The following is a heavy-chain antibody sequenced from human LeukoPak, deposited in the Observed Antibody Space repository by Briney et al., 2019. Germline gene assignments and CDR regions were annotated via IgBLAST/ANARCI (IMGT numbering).Heavy chain of an antibody. CDR3: ARDQYSSSWYEGNDAFDI. CDR2: INPSCGST. V-gene: IGHV1-46*01. D-gene: IGHD6-13*01. J-gene: IGHJ3*02. CDR1: GYTLTSYY. Sequence: ASVKVSCKASGYTLTSYYMHWVRQAPGQGLEWMGIINPSCGSTRYAQKFQGRVTMTRDTSTRTVYMELSSLRSEDTAVYYCARDQYSSSWYEGNDAFDIWGQGTMVTVSS.